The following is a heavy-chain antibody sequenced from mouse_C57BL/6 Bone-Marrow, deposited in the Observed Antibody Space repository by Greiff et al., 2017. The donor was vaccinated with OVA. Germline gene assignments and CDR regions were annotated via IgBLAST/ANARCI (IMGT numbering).Heavy chain of an antibody. J-gene: IGHJ2*01. Sequence: EVKVVESGGDLVKPGGSLKLSCAASGFTFSSYGMSWVRQTPDKRLEWVATISSGGSYTYYPASVKGRFTISRDNAKNTLYLQMSSLKSEDTAMYYCAIWDYFDYWGQGTTLTVSS. CDR3: AIWDYFDY. CDR2: ISSGGSYT. D-gene: IGHD4-1*01. V-gene: IGHV5-6*01. CDR1: GFTFSSYG.